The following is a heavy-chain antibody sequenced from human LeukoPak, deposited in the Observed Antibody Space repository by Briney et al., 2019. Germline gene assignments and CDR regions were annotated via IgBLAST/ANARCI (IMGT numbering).Heavy chain of an antibody. J-gene: IGHJ4*02. CDR1: GGSFSGYY. D-gene: IGHD3-10*01. V-gene: IGHV4-34*01. Sequence: MPSETLSLTCAVYGGSFSGYYWSWIRQPPGKGLEWIGEINHSGSTNYNPSLKSRVTISVDTSKNQFSLKLSSVTAADTAVYYCARPRYYYGSGSYNLRSYYFDYWGQGTLVTVSS. CDR2: INHSGST. CDR3: ARPRYYYGSGSYNLRSYYFDY.